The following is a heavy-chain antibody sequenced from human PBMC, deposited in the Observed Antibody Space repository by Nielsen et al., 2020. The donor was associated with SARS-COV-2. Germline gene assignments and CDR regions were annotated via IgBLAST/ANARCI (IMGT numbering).Heavy chain of an antibody. Sequence: GESLKISCKGSGYSFTSYWISWVRQMPGKGLEWMGRIDPSDSYTNYSPSSQGHVTISADKSISTAYLQWSSLKASDTAMYYCARVSSGWDYYYYYGMDVWGQGTTVTVSS. V-gene: IGHV5-10-1*01. CDR1: GYSFTSYW. D-gene: IGHD6-19*01. CDR2: IDPSDSYT. J-gene: IGHJ6*02. CDR3: ARVSSGWDYYYYYGMDV.